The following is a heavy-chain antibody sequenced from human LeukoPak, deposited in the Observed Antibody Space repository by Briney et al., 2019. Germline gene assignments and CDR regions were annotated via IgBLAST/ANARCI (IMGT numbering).Heavy chain of an antibody. J-gene: IGHJ4*02. V-gene: IGHV1-2*04. CDR3: AKDKYYYGSGSYYNPPVD. CDR2: INPNSGGT. D-gene: IGHD3-10*01. Sequence: ASVKVSCKASGYTFTGYYMHWVRQAPGQGLEWMGWINPNSGGTNYAQKFQGWVTMTRDTSISTAYMELSRLRSDDTAVYYCAKDKYYYGSGSYYNPPVDWGQGTLVTVSS. CDR1: GYTFTGYY.